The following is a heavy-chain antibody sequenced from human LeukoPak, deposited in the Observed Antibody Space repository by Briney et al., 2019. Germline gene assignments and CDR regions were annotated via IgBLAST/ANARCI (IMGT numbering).Heavy chain of an antibody. CDR2: ISDNGGST. D-gene: IGHD3-3*01. CDR1: GFTFSSYG. J-gene: IGHJ4*02. V-gene: IGHV3-64D*06. CDR3: VRRAGGVTSPFDY. Sequence: PGGSLRLSCSASGFTFSSYGMHWVRQAPGKGLEYVSGISDNGGSTYYADSVKGRFTISRDNSKNTLYLQTSSLRNEDTAVYHCVRRAGGVTSPFDYWGQGTLVTVSS.